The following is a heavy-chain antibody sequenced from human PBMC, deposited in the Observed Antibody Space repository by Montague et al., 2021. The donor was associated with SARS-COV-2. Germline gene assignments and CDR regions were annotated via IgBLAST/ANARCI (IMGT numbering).Heavy chain of an antibody. CDR1: GGSFSGYY. J-gene: IGHJ6*02. Sequence: SETLSLTCAVYGGSFSGYYWSWIRQPPGKGLEWIGDICNSGRANYNPSLKSRVTISIDTSKNHLSLKLSSVTAADTAVYYCARLANRMLFIASYYGMDVWGQGTTVTVSS. D-gene: IGHD2-8*01. CDR3: ARLANRMLFIASYYGMDV. CDR2: ICNSGRA. V-gene: IGHV4-34*01.